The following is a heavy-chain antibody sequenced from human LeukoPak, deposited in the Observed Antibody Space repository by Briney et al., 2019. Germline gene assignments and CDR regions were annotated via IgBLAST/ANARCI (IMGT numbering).Heavy chain of an antibody. J-gene: IGHJ4*02. CDR3: ARGHSSGWYVNFDY. D-gene: IGHD6-19*01. Sequence: PSETLSLTCTVSGGSISSYRWSWIRQPPGKGLEWIGYIYYSGSTNYNPSLKSRVTISLDTSKNQFSLKLSSVTAADTAVYYCARGHSSGWYVNFDYWGQGTLVTVSS. V-gene: IGHV4-59*01. CDR1: GGSISSYR. CDR2: IYYSGST.